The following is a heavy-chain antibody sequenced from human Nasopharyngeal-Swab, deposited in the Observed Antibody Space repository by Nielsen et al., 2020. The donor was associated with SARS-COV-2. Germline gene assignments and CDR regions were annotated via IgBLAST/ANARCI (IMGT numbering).Heavy chain of an antibody. CDR2: ISDYNGNT. V-gene: IGHV1-18*01. CDR3: ARGYCSSTSCYYFDY. D-gene: IGHD2-2*01. J-gene: IGHJ4*02. Sequence: WLLQAPGQGLEWMGWISDYNGNTNYAQKLQGRVTMTTDTSTSTAYMELRSLRSDDTAVYYCARGYCSSTSCYYFDYWGQGTLVTFSS.